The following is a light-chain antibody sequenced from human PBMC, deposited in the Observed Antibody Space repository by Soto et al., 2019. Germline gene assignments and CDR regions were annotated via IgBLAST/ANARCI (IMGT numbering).Light chain of an antibody. V-gene: IGKV2-28*01. Sequence: DIVMTQSPVSLPVTPGEPASISCRSSQSLLHYNGYNYLDWYLQKPGQSPQLLIYLGSNRASGVPDRFSGSGSGTEFTLQINRVEAEDVGVYYCMQAVQAPLTFGQGTNLEIK. CDR1: QSLLHYNGYNY. CDR3: MQAVQAPLT. CDR2: LGS. J-gene: IGKJ2*01.